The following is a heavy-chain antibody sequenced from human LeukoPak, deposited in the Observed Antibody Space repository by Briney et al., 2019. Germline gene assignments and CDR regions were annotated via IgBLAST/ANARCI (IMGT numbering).Heavy chain of an antibody. CDR3: VKDKGVAGREGIFDY. V-gene: IGHV3-9*01. Sequence: SGGSLRLSCAASGFTFSSYSMNWVRQAPGKGLEWVSSISWNSGSIGYADSVKGRFTISRDNVKNSLYLQMNSLRPEDTAFYYCVKDKGVAGREGIFDYWGQGTLVTVSS. J-gene: IGHJ4*02. D-gene: IGHD6-19*01. CDR1: GFTFSSYS. CDR2: ISWNSGSI.